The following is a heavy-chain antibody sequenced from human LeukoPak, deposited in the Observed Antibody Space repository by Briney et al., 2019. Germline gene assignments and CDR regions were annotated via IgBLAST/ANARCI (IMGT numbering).Heavy chain of an antibody. CDR1: GFTFSSYS. CDR2: ISSSSAYI. D-gene: IGHD3-22*01. V-gene: IGHV3-21*01. CDR3: ARGTYYYDSSSYNPPPTCHDY. Sequence: GGSLRLSCAASGFTFSSYSMSWVRQAPGKGLEWVSSISSSSAYIYYANSVKGRFTISRDNAKNSLYLQMNTLRAEDTAVYYCARGTYYYDSSSYNPPPTCHDYWGQGTLVTVSS. J-gene: IGHJ4*02.